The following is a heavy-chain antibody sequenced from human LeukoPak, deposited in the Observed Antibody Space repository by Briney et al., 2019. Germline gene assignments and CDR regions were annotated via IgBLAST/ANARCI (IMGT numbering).Heavy chain of an antibody. CDR1: GFTFSSYG. D-gene: IGHD3-10*01. Sequence: PGGSLRLSCAASGFTFSSYGMHWVRQAPGKGLEWVAFIRYDGSNKYYADSVKGRFTISRDNSKNTLYLQMNSLRAEDTAVYHCAKDRIWFGDPDYFDYWGQGTLVTVSS. CDR2: IRYDGSNK. CDR3: AKDRIWFGDPDYFDY. J-gene: IGHJ4*02. V-gene: IGHV3-30*02.